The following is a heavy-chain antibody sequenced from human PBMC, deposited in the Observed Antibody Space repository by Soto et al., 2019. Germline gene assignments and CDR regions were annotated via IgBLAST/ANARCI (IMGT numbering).Heavy chain of an antibody. Sequence: QVRLEESGGGVVQPGRSLRLSCAASGFAFHNYSMHWVRQAPGKGLEWVAIMSMDGNNKYYADSVKGRFTISRDNSKSMLFLQMRGLRPEDTAVYFCARDRVPYVYFYYGMDVWGQGTTVTVSS. V-gene: IGHV3-30-3*01. CDR1: GFAFHNYS. J-gene: IGHJ6*02. D-gene: IGHD3-16*01. CDR3: ARDRVPYVYFYYGMDV. CDR2: MSMDGNNK.